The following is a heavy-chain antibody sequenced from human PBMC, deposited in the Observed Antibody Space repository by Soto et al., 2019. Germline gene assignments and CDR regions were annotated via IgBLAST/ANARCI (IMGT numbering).Heavy chain of an antibody. Sequence: EVQLLESGGGLVQPGGSLRLSCAASGFSFSSYAMNWVRQAPGKGLECVSVISGSDSSTYYADSVEGRFTISRDNFKNPRYLQMNSLRAEDTAVYYCARVLCGSSSCHYYFYGMDVWGQGTTVTVSS. J-gene: IGHJ6*02. D-gene: IGHD6-6*01. V-gene: IGHV3-23*01. CDR1: GFSFSSYA. CDR3: ARVLCGSSSCHYYFYGMDV. CDR2: ISGSDSST.